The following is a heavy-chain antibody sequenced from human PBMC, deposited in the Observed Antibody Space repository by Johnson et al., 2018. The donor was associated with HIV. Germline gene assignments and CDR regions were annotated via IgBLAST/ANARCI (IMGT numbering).Heavy chain of an antibody. CDR1: GVKLDDYA. Sequence: VQLVESGGGLVQPGRSLRLSCVASGVKLDDYAMHWVRQPPGQGLEWVAGISWNSHVVDYADSVKGRVTISRDNSKNSLYLQMNSLRPEDTGLYYCAKDIASGYTNGGTLDIWGQGTMVTVSS. J-gene: IGHJ3*02. D-gene: IGHD6-19*01. CDR2: ISWNSHVV. CDR3: AKDIASGYTNGGTLDI. V-gene: IGHV3-9*01.